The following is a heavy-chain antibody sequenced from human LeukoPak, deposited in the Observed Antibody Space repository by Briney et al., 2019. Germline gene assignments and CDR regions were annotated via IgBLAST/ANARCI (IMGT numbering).Heavy chain of an antibody. CDR1: GFTFSSSA. CDR3: AKQLGYCSDGSCYFPY. V-gene: IGHV3-23*01. J-gene: IGHJ4*02. Sequence: GGSLRLSCAASGFTFSSSAMSWVRQAPGKGLEWVSAISNNGGYTYYADSVQGRFTISRDSSKSTLCLQMNSLRAEDTAVYYCAKQLGYCSDGSCYFPYWGQGTLVTVSS. D-gene: IGHD2-15*01. CDR2: ISNNGGYT.